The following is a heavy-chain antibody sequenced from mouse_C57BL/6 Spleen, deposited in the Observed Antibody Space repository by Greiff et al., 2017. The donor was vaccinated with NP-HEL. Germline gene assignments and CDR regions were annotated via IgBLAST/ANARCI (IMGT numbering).Heavy chain of an antibody. CDR2: ISSGSSTI. V-gene: IGHV5-17*01. CDR1: GFTFSDYG. D-gene: IGHD1-1*01. J-gene: IGHJ2*01. Sequence: EVHLVESGGGLVKPGGSLKLSCAASGFTFSDYGMHWVRQAPEKGLEWVAYISSGSSTIYYADTVKGRFTISRDNAKNTLFLQMTSLRSEDTAMYYCAREITTVVKGGLDYWGQGTTLTVSS. CDR3: AREITTVVKGGLDY.